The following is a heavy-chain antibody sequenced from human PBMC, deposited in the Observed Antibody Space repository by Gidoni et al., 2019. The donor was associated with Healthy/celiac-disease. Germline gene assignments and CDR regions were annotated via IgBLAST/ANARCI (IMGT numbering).Heavy chain of an antibody. V-gene: IGHV3-43*01. CDR3: AKDGSYNWMSNWFDP. CDR1: GFTFDDYT. Sequence: EVQLVESGGVVVQPGGSLRPSCAASGFTFDDYTMHWVRQAPGKGLEWVSLISWDGGSTYYADSVKGRFTISRDNSKNSLYLQMNSLRTEDTALYYCAKDGSYNWMSNWFDPWGQGTLVTVSS. J-gene: IGHJ5*02. D-gene: IGHD1-20*01. CDR2: ISWDGGST.